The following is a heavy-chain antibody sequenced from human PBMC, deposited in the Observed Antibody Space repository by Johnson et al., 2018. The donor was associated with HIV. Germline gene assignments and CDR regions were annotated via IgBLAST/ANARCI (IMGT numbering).Heavy chain of an antibody. Sequence: VQLVESGGGVVQPGRSLRLSCAASGFTFSSYGMHWVRQAPGKGLEWVAVISYDGSNKYYADSVKGRFTISRDNSKNTLYLQMNSLRAEDTAVYYCAKDRMYDYGDYGGAFDIWGQGTMVTVSS. D-gene: IGHD4-17*01. CDR1: GFTFSSYG. CDR2: ISYDGSNK. V-gene: IGHV3-30*18. J-gene: IGHJ3*02. CDR3: AKDRMYDYGDYGGAFDI.